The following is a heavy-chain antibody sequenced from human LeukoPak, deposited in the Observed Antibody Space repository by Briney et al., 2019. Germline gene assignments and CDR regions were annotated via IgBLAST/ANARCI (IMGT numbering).Heavy chain of an antibody. Sequence: SETLSLTCTVSGGSISSYYWSWLRQPAGKGLEWIGYIYYSGSTNYNPSLKSRVTISVDTSKNQFSLKLSSVTAADTAVYYCARYIPTSPDYFDYWGQGTLVTVSS. CDR1: GGSISSYY. J-gene: IGHJ4*02. CDR3: ARYIPTSPDYFDY. CDR2: IYYSGST. V-gene: IGHV4-59*01.